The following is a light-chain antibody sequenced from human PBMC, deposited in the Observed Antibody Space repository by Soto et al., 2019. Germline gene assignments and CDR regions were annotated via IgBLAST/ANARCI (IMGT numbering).Light chain of an antibody. Sequence: EIVMTQSPAPLSVSPGERATLSCRASQSVSSNLAWYQQKPGQAPRLLIYGASTRATGIPAMFSGSGSGTEFTLTISSLQSEDFAVYYCQQYNNWPPWTFGQGTKVEIK. CDR3: QQYNNWPPWT. V-gene: IGKV3-15*01. J-gene: IGKJ1*01. CDR1: QSVSSN. CDR2: GAS.